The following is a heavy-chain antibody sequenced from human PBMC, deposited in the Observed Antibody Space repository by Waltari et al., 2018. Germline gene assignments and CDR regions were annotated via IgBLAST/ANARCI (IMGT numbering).Heavy chain of an antibody. D-gene: IGHD1-20*01. CDR1: GITFSNYA. J-gene: IGHJ4*02. Sequence: EVQLLESGGDLVQPGGSLRLPCAASGITFSNYAINWVRLAPGRGLEWVSAITVGDDTYYADSVKGRFTISRDTSKDTVHLQMNGLRAEDTAVYYCATPFYNWDDPLHSWGQGTLVTVSS. V-gene: IGHV3-23*01. CDR2: ITVGDDT. CDR3: ATPFYNWDDPLHS.